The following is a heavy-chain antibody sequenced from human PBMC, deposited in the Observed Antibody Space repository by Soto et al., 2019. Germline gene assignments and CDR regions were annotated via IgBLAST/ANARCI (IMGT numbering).Heavy chain of an antibody. V-gene: IGHV4-59*08. D-gene: IGHD4-17*01. Sequence: SETLSLTCTVSGGSISSYYWSWIRQPPGKGLEWIGYIYYSGSTYYNPSLKSRVTISVDTSKNQFSLKLSSVTAADTAVYYCARAYGDYEAFDYWGQGTLVTVSS. CDR1: GGSISSYY. CDR2: IYYSGST. J-gene: IGHJ4*02. CDR3: ARAYGDYEAFDY.